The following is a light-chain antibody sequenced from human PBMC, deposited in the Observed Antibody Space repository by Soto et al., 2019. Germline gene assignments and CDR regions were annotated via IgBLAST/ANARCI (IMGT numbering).Light chain of an antibody. CDR3: QQYSSYPLT. CDR2: DAS. V-gene: IGKV1-5*01. CDR1: ESINGW. Sequence: IQLTQSPSSLSPSVGDRVTITCRASESINGWLAWYQQKPGKAPKILIYDASKLERGVPSRLSGSGSGAEFTLTISSLQPDDLATYYCQQYSSYPLTFGGGTKVDIK. J-gene: IGKJ4*01.